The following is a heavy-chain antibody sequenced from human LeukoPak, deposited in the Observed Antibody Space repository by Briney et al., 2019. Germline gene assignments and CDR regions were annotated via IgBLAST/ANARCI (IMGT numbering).Heavy chain of an antibody. CDR3: ARSTQADDY. Sequence: PGRSLRLSCAASGFTFSSYWMHWVRQVPGKGLVWVARINPGGSSITYADSVKSRFTISRDNAKNTLYLQMDSLRAEDTGVYYCARSTQADDYWGQGTLVTVSS. V-gene: IGHV3-74*01. CDR2: INPGGSSI. J-gene: IGHJ4*02. CDR1: GFTFSSYW.